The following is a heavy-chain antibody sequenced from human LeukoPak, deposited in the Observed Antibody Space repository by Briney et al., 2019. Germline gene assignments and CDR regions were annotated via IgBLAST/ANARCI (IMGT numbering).Heavy chain of an antibody. CDR1: GYTFTSYG. D-gene: IGHD1-1*01. Sequence: GASVKVSCKASGYTFTSYGISWVRQAPGHGLEWMGWISAYNGNTNYAQKLQGRVTMTTDTSTSTAYMELRSLRSDDTAVYYCARDYDWNDPSNWFDPWGQGTLVTVSS. CDR3: ARDYDWNDPSNWFDP. V-gene: IGHV1-18*01. J-gene: IGHJ5*02. CDR2: ISAYNGNT.